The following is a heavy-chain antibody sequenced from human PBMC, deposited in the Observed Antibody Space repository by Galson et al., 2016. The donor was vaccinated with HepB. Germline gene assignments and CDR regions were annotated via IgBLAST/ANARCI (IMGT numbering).Heavy chain of an antibody. J-gene: IGHJ5*02. D-gene: IGHD1-14*01. V-gene: IGHV5-51*01. CDR1: GYSFSAYW. Sequence: SGAEVKKPGESLKISCKASGYSFSAYWIGWVRQMPGQGLEWVGFIYPADSDTKYSPFSQGQVTISADKSISTAYLQWSSLKASDSGMYYGVRNEPIEGFDAWGQGTLVTVSS. CDR3: VRNEPIEGFDA. CDR2: IYPADSDT.